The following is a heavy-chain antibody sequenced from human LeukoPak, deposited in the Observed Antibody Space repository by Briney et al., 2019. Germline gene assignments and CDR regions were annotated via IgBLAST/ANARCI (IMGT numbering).Heavy chain of an antibody. CDR1: GFTFNSYA. CDR2: ISGSGGST. Sequence: GGSLRLSCAASGFTFNSYAMSWVRQAPGKGLEWVSAISGSGGSTYDADSVKGRFTISRDNSKNTLYLQMNSLRAEDSAVYYCAKDRGSESSYFGNYFDPWGQGTLVTVSS. V-gene: IGHV3-23*01. D-gene: IGHD3-10*01. CDR3: AKDRGSESSYFGNYFDP. J-gene: IGHJ5*02.